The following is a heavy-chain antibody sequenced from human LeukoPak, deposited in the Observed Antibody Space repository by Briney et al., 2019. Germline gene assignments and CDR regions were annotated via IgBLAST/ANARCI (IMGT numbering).Heavy chain of an antibody. CDR1: GFTFSSYW. J-gene: IGHJ4*02. CDR2: LNQYGNDK. D-gene: IGHD3-22*01. V-gene: IGHV3-7*01. Sequence: GGSLRLSCAASGFTFSSYWMTWVRQAPGKGLEWVANLNQYGNDKYYADSVRGRFTISRDNSKNTLYLQMNSLRAEDTAVYYCAKPRASSGYDEFDYWGQGTLVTVSS. CDR3: AKPRASSGYDEFDY.